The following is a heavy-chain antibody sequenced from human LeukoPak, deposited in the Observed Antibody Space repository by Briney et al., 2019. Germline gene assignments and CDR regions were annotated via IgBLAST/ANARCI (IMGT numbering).Heavy chain of an antibody. D-gene: IGHD3-10*01. CDR3: AREMNMGRGDISLGMDV. CDR2: IYHSGNT. J-gene: IGHJ6*02. CDR1: GYSISSGFH. Sequence: SETLSLTCTVSGYSISSGFHWGWIRQPPGKGLEWIGSIYHSGNTYCNPSLKSRVTISVDMSKNQFSLKVSSVTAADTAVYYCAREMNMGRGDISLGMDVWGQGTTVTVSS. V-gene: IGHV4-38-2*02.